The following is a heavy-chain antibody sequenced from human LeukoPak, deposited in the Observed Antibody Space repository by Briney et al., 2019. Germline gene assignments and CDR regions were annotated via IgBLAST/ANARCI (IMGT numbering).Heavy chain of an antibody. D-gene: IGHD4-17*01. J-gene: IGHJ4*02. CDR2: ISGSSSYT. V-gene: IGHV3-11*06. CDR3: ARVTLYAESALDY. Sequence: PGGSLRLSCAASGFTFGDYYMSWIRQAPGKGLEWVSYISGSSSYTIYADSVKGRFTISRDNAKNSLYLQMNSLRAEDTAVYYCARVTLYAESALDYWGQGTLVTVSS. CDR1: GFTFGDYY.